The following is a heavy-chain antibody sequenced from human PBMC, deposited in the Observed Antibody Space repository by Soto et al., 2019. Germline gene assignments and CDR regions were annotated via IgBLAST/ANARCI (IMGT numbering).Heavy chain of an antibody. CDR1: GFTFSSYS. V-gene: IGHV3-21*01. CDR3: ARDRDQQQLVPKEGYYYGMDV. CDR2: ISSSSSYI. Sequence: GGSLRLSCAASGFTFSSYSMNWVRQAPGKGLEWVSSISSSSSYIYYADSVKGRFTISRDNAKNSLYLQMNSLRAEDTAVYYCARDRDQQQLVPKEGYYYGMDVWGQGTTVTVSS. D-gene: IGHD6-13*01. J-gene: IGHJ6*02.